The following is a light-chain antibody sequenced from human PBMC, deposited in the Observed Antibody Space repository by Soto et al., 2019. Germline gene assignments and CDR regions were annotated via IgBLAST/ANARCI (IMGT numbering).Light chain of an antibody. CDR3: QQYGSSPLT. Sequence: EIVMTQTPATLSVSPGERATLSCRASQSVGSSLAWYQQEPGQAPRLLIYGASTRATGIPARFSGSGSGTEFTLTISRLEPEDFAVYYCQQYGSSPLTFGGGTKVDIK. CDR2: GAS. J-gene: IGKJ4*01. CDR1: QSVGSS. V-gene: IGKV3-15*01.